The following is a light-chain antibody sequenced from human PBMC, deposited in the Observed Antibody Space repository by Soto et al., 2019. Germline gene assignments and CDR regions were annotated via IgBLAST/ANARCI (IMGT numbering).Light chain of an antibody. CDR2: EVS. J-gene: IGLJ3*02. CDR1: SSDVGGYNY. Sequence: QSALTQPASVSGSPGQSITISCTGTSSDVGGYNYVSWYQQHPGEAPKLMIYEVSNRPSGVSNRFSGSKSGNTASLTISGLQAEDEADYYCSSYTSSSTLHWVFGGGTKLTVL. V-gene: IGLV2-14*01. CDR3: SSYTSSSTLHWV.